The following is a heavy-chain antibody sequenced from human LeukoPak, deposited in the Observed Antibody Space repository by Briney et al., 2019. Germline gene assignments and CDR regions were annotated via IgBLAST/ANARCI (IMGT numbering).Heavy chain of an antibody. J-gene: IGHJ4*02. Sequence: GGSLRLSCTASGFTFSTYWMSWIRQAPGKGLEWVSAISGSGGSTYYADSVKGRFTISRDNSKNTLYLQMNSLRAEDTAVYYCAKDGRYSGYDYLNYWGQGTLVTVSS. CDR2: ISGSGGST. CDR3: AKDGRYSGYDYLNY. CDR1: GFTFSTYW. D-gene: IGHD5-12*01. V-gene: IGHV3-23*01.